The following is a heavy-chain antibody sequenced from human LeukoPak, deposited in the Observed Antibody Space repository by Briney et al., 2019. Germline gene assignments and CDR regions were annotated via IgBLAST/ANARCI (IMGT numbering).Heavy chain of an antibody. J-gene: IGHJ5*02. CDR2: ISGSGGST. CDR1: GFTFSSYA. V-gene: IGHV3-23*01. Sequence: GGSPGLSCAASGFTFSSYAMSWVRQAPGKGLEWVSAISGSGGSTYYADSVKGRFTISRDNSKNTLYLQMNSLRAEDTAVYYCARLRGTGSWFDPWGQGTLVTVFS. CDR3: ARLRGTGSWFDP. D-gene: IGHD1-1*01.